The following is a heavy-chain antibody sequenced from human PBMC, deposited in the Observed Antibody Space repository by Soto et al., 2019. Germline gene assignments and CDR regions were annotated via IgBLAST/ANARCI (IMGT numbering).Heavy chain of an antibody. CDR2: IYYSGST. CDR3: ARVRRATMVRGVISWFDP. Sequence: PSETLSLTCTVSGGSISSYYWSWIRQPPGKGLEWIGYIYYSGSTNYNPSLKSRVTISVDTSKNQFSLKLSSVTAADTAVYYCARVRRATMVRGVISWFDPWGQGTLVTVSS. V-gene: IGHV4-59*01. D-gene: IGHD3-10*01. J-gene: IGHJ5*02. CDR1: GGSISSYY.